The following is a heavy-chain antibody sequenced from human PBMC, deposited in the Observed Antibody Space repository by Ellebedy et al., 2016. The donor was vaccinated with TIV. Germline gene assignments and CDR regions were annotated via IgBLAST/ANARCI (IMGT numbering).Heavy chain of an antibody. V-gene: IGHV1-18*01. D-gene: IGHD5-12*01. Sequence: ASVKVSCKASGYTFSSYGISWVRQAPGQGLEWMGWISAYTGNTDYAQNFQGRVTMTTDTSTGTAYMELRSLRSDDTAVYYCARDMVQGMVARYLWFDYWGQGTLVTVSS. J-gene: IGHJ4*02. CDR1: GYTFSSYG. CDR2: ISAYTGNT. CDR3: ARDMVQGMVARYLWFDY.